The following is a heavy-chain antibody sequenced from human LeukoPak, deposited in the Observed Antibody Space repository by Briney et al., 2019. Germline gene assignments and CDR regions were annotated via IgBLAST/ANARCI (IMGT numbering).Heavy chain of an antibody. J-gene: IGHJ6*03. CDR3: ARDRVVPAAMTYYYYMDV. CDR2: IYTSGST. V-gene: IGHV4-4*07. Sequence: SETLSLTCTVSGGSISSCYWSWIRQPAGKGLEWIGRIYTSGSTNYNPSLKSRVTMSVDTSKNQFSLKLSSVTAADTAVYYCARDRVVPAAMTYYYYMDVWGKGTTVTVSS. D-gene: IGHD2-2*01. CDR1: GGSISSCY.